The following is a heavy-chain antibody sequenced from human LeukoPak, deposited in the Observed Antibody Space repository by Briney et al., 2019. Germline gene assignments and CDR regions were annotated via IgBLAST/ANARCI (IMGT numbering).Heavy chain of an antibody. CDR1: GGSFSGYY. CDR3: ARMRLLWFGELLYPYFDY. D-gene: IGHD3-10*01. J-gene: IGHJ4*02. Sequence: NPSETPSLTCAVYGGSFSGYYWSWIRQPPGKGLEWIGEINHSGSTNYNPSLKSRVTISVDTSKNQFSLKLSSVTAADTAVYYCARMRLLWFGELLYPYFDYWGQGTLVTVSS. V-gene: IGHV4-34*01. CDR2: INHSGST.